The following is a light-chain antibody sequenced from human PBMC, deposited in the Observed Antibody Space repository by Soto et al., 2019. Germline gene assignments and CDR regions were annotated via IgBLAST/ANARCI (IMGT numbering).Light chain of an antibody. CDR3: QQYCSSPWIT. CDR1: QSVSSSY. J-gene: IGKJ5*01. V-gene: IGKV3-20*01. Sequence: EMVLTQSPGTLSLSPGERATLSCRASQSVSSSYLAWYQQKPGQAPRLLIYGASSRATGIPARFSGSGSGTDFTLTISRLEPEDFEVYYCQQYCSSPWITFGQGTRLEIK. CDR2: GAS.